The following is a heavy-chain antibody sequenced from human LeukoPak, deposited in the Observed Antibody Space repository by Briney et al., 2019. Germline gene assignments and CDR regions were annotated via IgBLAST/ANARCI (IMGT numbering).Heavy chain of an antibody. CDR3: ARGGYYYYYMDV. V-gene: IGHV1-18*01. J-gene: IGHJ6*03. CDR2: ISAYNGNT. CDR1: GYTFTSYG. Sequence: ASVKVSCKASGYTFTSYGISWVRQAPGPGLEWKGWISAYNGNTNYAQKLQGRVTMTTDTSTSTAYMKLRSLRSDDTAVYYCARGGYYYYYMDVWGKGTTVTVSS.